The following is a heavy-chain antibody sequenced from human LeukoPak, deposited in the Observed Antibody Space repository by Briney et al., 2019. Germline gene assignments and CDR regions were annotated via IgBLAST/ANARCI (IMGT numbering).Heavy chain of an antibody. CDR3: ARLVGGGNEGY. J-gene: IGHJ4*02. CDR2: IYYSGST. CDR1: GGSISSSSYY. D-gene: IGHD4-23*01. Sequence: SETLSLTCTVSGGSISSSSYYWGWIRQPPGKGLEGIGSIYYSGSTYYNPSLKSRVTISVHTSKNPFSLKLSSVTAADTAVYYCARLVGGGNEGYWGQGTLVTVSS. V-gene: IGHV4-39*01.